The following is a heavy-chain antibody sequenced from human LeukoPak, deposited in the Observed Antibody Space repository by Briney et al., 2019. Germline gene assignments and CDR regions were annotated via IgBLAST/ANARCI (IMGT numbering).Heavy chain of an antibody. Sequence: SETLSLTCTVSADSLSSGGHYWAWIRQFPGKGLESIGFIHHSGRSRHNPSLKDRVAISVDSSRKQFALKLSSVTAADTAMYYCARGGNRLGGFYFDYWGQGIQIIVSS. CDR2: IHHSGRS. CDR1: ADSLSSGGHY. CDR3: ARGGNRLGGFYFDY. V-gene: IGHV4-31*03. J-gene: IGHJ4*02.